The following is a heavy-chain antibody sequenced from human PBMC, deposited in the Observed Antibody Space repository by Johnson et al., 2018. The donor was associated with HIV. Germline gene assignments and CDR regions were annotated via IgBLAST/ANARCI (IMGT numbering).Heavy chain of an antibody. J-gene: IGHJ3*02. D-gene: IGHD6-13*01. CDR1: GFAFSSYA. CDR2: ISYDGTSK. V-gene: IGHV3-30*04. CDR3: ARARRAAAQMDAFDI. Sequence: QVQLVESGGVVVQPGGSLRLSCAASGFAFSSYAMHWVRQAPGKGLEWVAVISYDGTSKYQADSVKGRFTISRDNSKNTLFMKMNSLRGEETAVYYCARARRAAAQMDAFDIWGQGTMVTVSS.